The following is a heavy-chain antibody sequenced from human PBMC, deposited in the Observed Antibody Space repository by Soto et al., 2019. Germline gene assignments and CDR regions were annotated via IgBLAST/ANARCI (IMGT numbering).Heavy chain of an antibody. D-gene: IGHD6-13*01. Sequence: AASVKVCCKASGYTFTGYYMQWVRQAPEQGLEWMGWINPNSGGTNYAQKFQGWVTMTRDTSISTAYMELSRLRSDDTAVYYCARGRADSSSWYGYYYYGMDVWGQGTTVTVSS. J-gene: IGHJ6*02. V-gene: IGHV1-2*04. CDR2: INPNSGGT. CDR3: ARGRADSSSWYGYYYYGMDV. CDR1: GYTFTGYY.